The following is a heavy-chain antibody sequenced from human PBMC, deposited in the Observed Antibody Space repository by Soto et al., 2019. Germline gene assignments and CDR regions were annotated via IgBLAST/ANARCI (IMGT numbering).Heavy chain of an antibody. J-gene: IGHJ4*02. D-gene: IGHD3-10*01. V-gene: IGHV3-23*01. Sequence: WGSLRLTCAASGFTFSSYAMSWVRQAPGKGLEWVSAISGSGGSTYYADSVKGRFTISRDNSKNTLYLQMNSLRAEDTAVYYCAKDENRITMVRGVRAFDYWGQGTLVTVSS. CDR3: AKDENRITMVRGVRAFDY. CDR2: ISGSGGST. CDR1: GFTFSSYA.